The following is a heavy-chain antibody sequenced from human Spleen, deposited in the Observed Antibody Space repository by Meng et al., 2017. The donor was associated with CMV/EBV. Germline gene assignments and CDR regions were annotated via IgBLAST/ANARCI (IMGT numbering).Heavy chain of an antibody. D-gene: IGHD7-27*01. CDR2: IYSGVTT. J-gene: IGHJ4*02. V-gene: IGHV3-53*01. CDR3: AALGY. Sequence: LSLTCAASGFTFSSYSMNWVRQAPGKGLEWVSLIYSGVTTYYADSVKGRFTISRDNSKNTLYLQMNSLRAEDTAVYYCAALGYWGQGTLVTVSS. CDR1: GFTFSSYS.